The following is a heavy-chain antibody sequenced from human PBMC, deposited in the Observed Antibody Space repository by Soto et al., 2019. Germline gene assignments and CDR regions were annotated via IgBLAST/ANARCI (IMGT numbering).Heavy chain of an antibody. CDR3: ARGRGGSYGGNSAHFDI. Sequence: QVQLVESGGGVVQPGTSLRLSCEASGCTFSGFGMHWVRQAPGKGLEWVAVIWYDGSKKYYADCVKGRFTIPRDNSKNALYLQMNSLRAEDTAVYYCARGRGGSYGGNSAHFDIWGQGTLVTVSS. V-gene: IGHV3-33*01. CDR2: IWYDGSKK. D-gene: IGHD4-17*01. J-gene: IGHJ3*02. CDR1: GCTFSGFG.